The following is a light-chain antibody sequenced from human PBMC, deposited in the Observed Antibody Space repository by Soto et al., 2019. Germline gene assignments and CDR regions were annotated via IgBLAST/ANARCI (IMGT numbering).Light chain of an antibody. CDR1: QSVRSD. CDR3: QQLNNWPLT. Sequence: EIVMTPSLSTLSVSPGARSTLSCRASQSVRSDLAWYQQKPGQAPRLLIYDASRRATGIPARFSGSGSGTDFTLTISSLEPEDFAVYYCQQLNNWPLTFGGGTKVDIK. V-gene: IGKV3-11*01. J-gene: IGKJ4*01. CDR2: DAS.